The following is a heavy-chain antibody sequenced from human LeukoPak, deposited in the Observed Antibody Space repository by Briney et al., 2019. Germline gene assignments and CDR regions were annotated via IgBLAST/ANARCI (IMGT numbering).Heavy chain of an antibody. Sequence: GGSLRLSCAGSGFTFSSHAMSWVRQAPGKGLEWVSGISSSGGSKYYGDSVKGRFTISRDNSKNTLYLQMKSLRAEDTAVYYCAKPSSGWTSFDYWGQGTLVTVSS. D-gene: IGHD6-19*01. CDR1: GFTFSSHA. J-gene: IGHJ4*02. V-gene: IGHV3-23*01. CDR2: ISSSGGSK. CDR3: AKPSSGWTSFDY.